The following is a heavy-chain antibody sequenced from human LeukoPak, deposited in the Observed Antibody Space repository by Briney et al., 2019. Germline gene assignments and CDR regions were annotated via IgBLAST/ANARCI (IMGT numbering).Heavy chain of an antibody. CDR1: GYTFTSYD. Sequence: ASVKVSCKASGYTFTSYDVNWVRQATGQGLEWMGCLNPNSGNTGYAQKFQGRVTITADESTSTAYMELSSLRSEDTAVYYCAKEGTGTTYYYYGMDVWGQGTTVTVSS. D-gene: IGHD1-1*01. CDR3: AKEGTGTTYYYYGMDV. V-gene: IGHV1-8*01. CDR2: LNPNSGNT. J-gene: IGHJ6*02.